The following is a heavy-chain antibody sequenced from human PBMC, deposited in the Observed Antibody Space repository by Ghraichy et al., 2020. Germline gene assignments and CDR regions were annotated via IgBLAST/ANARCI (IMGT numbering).Heavy chain of an antibody. V-gene: IGHV1-24*01. D-gene: IGHD6-13*01. CDR2: FDPEDGET. J-gene: IGHJ5*02. CDR3: ATDRQGSSSWYVSLNT. CDR1: GYTLTELS. Sequence: ASVKVSCKVSGYTLTELSMHWVRQAPGKGLEWMGGFDPEDGETIYAQKFQGRVTMTEDTSTDTAYMELSSLRSEDTAVYYCATDRQGSSSWYVSLNTWGQGTLVTVSS.